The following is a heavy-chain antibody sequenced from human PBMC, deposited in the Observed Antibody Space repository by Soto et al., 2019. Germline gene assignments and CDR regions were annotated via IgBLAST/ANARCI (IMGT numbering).Heavy chain of an antibody. J-gene: IGHJ3*02. D-gene: IGHD5-12*01. CDR2: IFSNDEK. Sequence: QVTLKESGPVLVKPTENLTLTCTVSGFSLSNARMGVSWIRQPPGKDLEWLAHIFSNDEKSYSTSLKSRLTISKDTSKSQVVLTMTNMDPVDTATYYCARIQDDSGYDYAFDIWGKGTMVTVSS. CDR3: ARIQDDSGYDYAFDI. V-gene: IGHV2-26*01. CDR1: GFSLSNARMG.